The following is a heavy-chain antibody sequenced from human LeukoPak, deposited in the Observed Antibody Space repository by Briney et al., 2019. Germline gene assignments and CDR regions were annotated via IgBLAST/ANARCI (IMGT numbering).Heavy chain of an antibody. J-gene: IGHJ4*02. D-gene: IGHD3-22*01. CDR2: IKSKTDGGTT. Sequence: PGGSLRLSCATSGLSFSHAWMSWVRQAPGKGLEWVGRIKSKTDGGTTDYAAPVKGRFTISRDDSKNTLYLQMNSLKTEDTAVYYCTTDIAMIVVVRFQIWGQGTLVTVSS. CDR1: GLSFSHAW. V-gene: IGHV3-15*01. CDR3: TTDIAMIVVVRFQI.